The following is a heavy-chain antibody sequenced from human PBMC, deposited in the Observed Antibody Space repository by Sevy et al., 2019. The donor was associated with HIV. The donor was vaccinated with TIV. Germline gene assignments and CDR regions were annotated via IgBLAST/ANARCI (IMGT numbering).Heavy chain of an antibody. CDR1: GFTFSSHW. D-gene: IGHD6-13*01. CDR3: ARDTGGIGMDV. CDR2: IKQDGSEK. Sequence: GGSLRLSCAASGFTFSSHWMSWVRQAPGKGLEWVANIKQDGSEKYYVDSVKGRFTMSRDNAKNSLSLQMNSLRAEDTAVYYCARDTGGIGMDVWGQGTTVTVSS. V-gene: IGHV3-7*01. J-gene: IGHJ6*02.